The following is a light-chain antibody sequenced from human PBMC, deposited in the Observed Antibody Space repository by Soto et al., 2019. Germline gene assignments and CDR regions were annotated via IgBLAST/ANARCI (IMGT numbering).Light chain of an antibody. CDR2: DVS. Sequence: QSVLTQPRSVSGSPGQSVTISCTGSSRDVGRYEYVSCYQQHPGKVPKLIIYDVSERPAGGPDRFSGSKSGNTASLTISGLQAEDEADYSCCSFAGSYTYVFGGGTKVTVL. CDR1: SRDVGRYEY. J-gene: IGLJ1*01. V-gene: IGLV2-11*01. CDR3: CSFAGSYTYV.